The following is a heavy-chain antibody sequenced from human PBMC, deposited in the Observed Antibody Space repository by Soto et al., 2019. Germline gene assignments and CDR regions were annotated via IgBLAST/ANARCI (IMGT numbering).Heavy chain of an antibody. J-gene: IGHJ4*02. CDR2: VSSSGTTI. V-gene: IGHV3-11*01. D-gene: IGHD6-6*01. CDR1: GFTFSDHD. CDR3: ARMGPRAARPSY. Sequence: QVQLVESGGGLVKPGGSLRLSCAASGFTFSDHDMSWIRQAPGKGLEWVSFVSSSGTTIYYADSVKGRFTISRDNAKNSLYLQMNSLRAEDTAVYYCARMGPRAARPSYWGQGTLVTVSS.